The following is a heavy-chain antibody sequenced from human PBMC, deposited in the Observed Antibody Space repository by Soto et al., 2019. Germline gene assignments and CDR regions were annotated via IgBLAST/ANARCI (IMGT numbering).Heavy chain of an antibody. CDR2: ISSSSSYI. J-gene: IGHJ3*02. V-gene: IGHV3-21*01. CDR3: ARDPLITMVRDDAFDI. D-gene: IGHD3-10*01. CDR1: GFTFSIYS. Sequence: GESLKISCAASGFTFSIYSMNWVRQAPGKGLEWVSSISSSSSYIYYADSVKGRFTISRDNAKNSLYLQMNSLRAEDTAVYYCARDPLITMVRDDAFDIWGQGTMVTVSS.